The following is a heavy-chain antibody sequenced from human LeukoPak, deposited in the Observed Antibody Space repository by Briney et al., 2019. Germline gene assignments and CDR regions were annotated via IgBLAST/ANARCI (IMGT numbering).Heavy chain of an antibody. V-gene: IGHV3-23*01. Sequence: GGSLRLSCAASGFTFSSHAMAWVRQAPGKGLEWVSAIGGLGSSAYYGDSVKGRFTISRDNSKNTVYLQMDSLRVEDTAVYYCARDPGVVAFHYFDFWGQGTLITVSS. D-gene: IGHD3-3*01. CDR1: GFTFSSHA. J-gene: IGHJ4*02. CDR2: IGGLGSSA. CDR3: ARDPGVVAFHYFDF.